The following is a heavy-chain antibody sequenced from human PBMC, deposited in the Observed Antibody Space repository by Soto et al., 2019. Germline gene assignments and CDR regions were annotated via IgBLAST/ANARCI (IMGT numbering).Heavy chain of an antibody. V-gene: IGHV1-69*01. CDR1: GGTFSSYA. CDR3: ARGAAVAGTSSATYYGMDV. J-gene: IGHJ6*02. CDR2: IIPIFGTA. Sequence: QVQLVQSGAEVKKLGSSVKVSCKASGGTFSSYAISWVRQAPGQGLEWMGGIIPIFGTANYAQKFQGRVTITADESTSTAYMELSSLRSEDTAVYYCARGAAVAGTSSATYYGMDVWGQGTTVTVSS. D-gene: IGHD6-19*01.